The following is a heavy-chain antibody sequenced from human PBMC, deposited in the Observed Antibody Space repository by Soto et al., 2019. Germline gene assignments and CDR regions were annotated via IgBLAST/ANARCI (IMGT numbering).Heavy chain of an antibody. CDR1: GVSIKSGGYY. J-gene: IGHJ4*02. V-gene: IGHV4-31*11. CDR2: IFYSGNT. CDR3: ARVRWSGSSYYFDY. Sequence: QVQLQESGPELVKPSQTLSLTCAISGVSIKSGGYYWSWNRQHPGQGLEWIGYIFYSGNTYYNPSLKSRITISMDTSQNQFSLRLNSVTAADTAVYYCARVRWSGSSYYFDYWGQGTLVTVSS. D-gene: IGHD3-3*01.